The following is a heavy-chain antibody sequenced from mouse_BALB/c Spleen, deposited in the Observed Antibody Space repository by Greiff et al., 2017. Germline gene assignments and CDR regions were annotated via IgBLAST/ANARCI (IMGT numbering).Heavy chain of an antibody. D-gene: IGHD4-1*01. CDR1: GYSITSVYY. CDR2: ISYDGSN. V-gene: IGHV3-6*02. CDR3: AKNWDGFAY. Sequence: DVKLQESGPGLVKPSQSLSLTCSVTGYSITSVYYWNWIRQFPGNKLEWMGYISYDGSNNYNPSLKNRISITRDTSKNQFFLKLNSVTTEDTATYYCAKNWDGFAYWGQGTLVTVSA. J-gene: IGHJ3*01.